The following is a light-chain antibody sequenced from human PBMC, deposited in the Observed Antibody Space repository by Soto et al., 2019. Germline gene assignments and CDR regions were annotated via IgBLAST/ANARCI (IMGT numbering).Light chain of an antibody. V-gene: IGKV3-20*01. Sequence: EVVLTQSPGTLSLSPGERATLSCRASQSVSANYLAWYQQKLGQAPRLLIYGASNRATGIPDRFSGSGSGTDFTLTISRLEPEDFAVYYCQQYGSSPPLTFGGGTKVEIK. CDR2: GAS. CDR1: QSVSANY. CDR3: QQYGSSPPLT. J-gene: IGKJ4*01.